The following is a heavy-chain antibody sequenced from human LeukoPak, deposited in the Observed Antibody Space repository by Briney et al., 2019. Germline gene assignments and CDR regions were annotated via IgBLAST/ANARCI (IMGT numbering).Heavy chain of an antibody. J-gene: IGHJ4*02. V-gene: IGHV3-30*04. CDR3: AKDPQTGAMVRGVTLDH. CDR1: GFTFSVYS. D-gene: IGHD3-10*01. CDR2: ISYDGVYK. Sequence: GGSLGLPCAASGFTFSVYSIHWVRQAPGKGLEWVAVISYDGVYKYYADSVKGRFTISRDNSKNTVYLQMNSLRAEDTAVYYCAKDPQTGAMVRGVTLDHWGQGTVVTVSS.